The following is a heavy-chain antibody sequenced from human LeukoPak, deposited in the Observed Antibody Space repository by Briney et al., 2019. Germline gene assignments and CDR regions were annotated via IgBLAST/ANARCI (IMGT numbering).Heavy chain of an antibody. Sequence: PETLSLTCTVSGGSMSTYYWSWIRQPPGKGLEWIGYIFYIGSTSYNPSLKSRVTISGDTYKSQFSLRLSSVTAADTAVYYCARSHITIPHWFDPWGQGTLVTVSS. V-gene: IGHV4-59*08. CDR1: GGSMSTYY. CDR3: ARSHITIPHWFDP. J-gene: IGHJ5*02. D-gene: IGHD3-10*01. CDR2: IFYIGST.